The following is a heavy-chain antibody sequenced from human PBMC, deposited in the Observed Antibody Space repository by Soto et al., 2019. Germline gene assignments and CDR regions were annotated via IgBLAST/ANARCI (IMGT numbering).Heavy chain of an antibody. CDR1: GYTFTSYS. D-gene: IGHD6-13*01. Sequence: QVQLVQSGAEMKKPGASVKVSCKASGYTFTSYSLHWVRQAPGQGLEWMGWINAGNGNTKYSQKFQGRVTFITDASASTASMELRSLGSEDTALYFCARDNELLVRILDYWGQGSLVTVSS. J-gene: IGHJ4*02. V-gene: IGHV1-3*01. CDR3: ARDNELLVRILDY. CDR2: INAGNGNT.